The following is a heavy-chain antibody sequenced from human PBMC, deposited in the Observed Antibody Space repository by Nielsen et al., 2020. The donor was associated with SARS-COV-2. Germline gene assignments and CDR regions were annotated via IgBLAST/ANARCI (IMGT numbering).Heavy chain of an antibody. CDR2: ISADGTND. J-gene: IGHJ4*02. V-gene: IGHV3-30*04. CDR3: AKDLTPTFGYYFDS. CDR1: GFTFSSHA. Sequence: GESLKISCAASGFTFSSHAMHWVRQAPGKGLEWLTIISADGTNDHYADSVRGRFTISRDNSKNTLSLHLNSLRAEDTAVYYCAKDLTPTFGYYFDSWGQGTLVTVSS. D-gene: IGHD3-16*01.